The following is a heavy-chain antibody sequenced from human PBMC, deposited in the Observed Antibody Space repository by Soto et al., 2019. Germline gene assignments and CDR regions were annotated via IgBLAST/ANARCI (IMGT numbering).Heavy chain of an antibody. J-gene: IGHJ4*02. CDR2: IWYDGSNK. V-gene: IGHV3-33*01. CDR1: GFSFSIFG. Sequence: QVHLVESGGGVVQPGTSLRLSCAASGFSFSIFGMHWVRQAPGKGLEWVAGIWYDGSNKYYADSVKGRFSISRDNSKNTLYLQMNSLRGEDTAVYYCARDDKDEYGADRGGFGCWGQGTLVTVSS. CDR3: ARDDKDEYGADRGGFGC. D-gene: IGHD2-8*01.